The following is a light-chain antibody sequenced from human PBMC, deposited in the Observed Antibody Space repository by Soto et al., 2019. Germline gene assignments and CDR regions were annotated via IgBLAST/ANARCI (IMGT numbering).Light chain of an antibody. Sequence: EIVMTQSPATLSVSPGERATLSCRASHSVSSNLAWYQQKPGQAPRLLLYDASSRATGIPDRFSGSGSGTDSTLTISRLEPEDFAMYYCQQPQTFGQGTKVDI. J-gene: IGKJ1*01. V-gene: IGKV3D-20*02. CDR1: HSVSSN. CDR2: DAS. CDR3: QQPQT.